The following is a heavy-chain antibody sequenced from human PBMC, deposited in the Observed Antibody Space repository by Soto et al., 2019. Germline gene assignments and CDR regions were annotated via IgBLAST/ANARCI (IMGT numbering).Heavy chain of an antibody. J-gene: IGHJ6*03. CDR2: IYYSGST. V-gene: IGHV4-59*01. Sequence: SETLSLTCTVSGGSISSYYWSWIRQPPGKGLEWIGYIYYSGSTNYNPSLKSRVTISVDTSKNQFSLKLSSVTAADTAVYYCARVPSYCSSTSCYHYYYMDVWGKGTTVTVSS. D-gene: IGHD2-2*01. CDR3: ARVPSYCSSTSCYHYYYMDV. CDR1: GGSISSYY.